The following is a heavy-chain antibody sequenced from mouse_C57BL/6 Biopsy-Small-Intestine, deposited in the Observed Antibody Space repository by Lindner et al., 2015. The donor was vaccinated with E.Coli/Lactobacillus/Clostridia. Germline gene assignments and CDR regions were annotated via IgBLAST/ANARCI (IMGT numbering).Heavy chain of an antibody. D-gene: IGHD2-3*01. Sequence: VQLQESGAELARPGASVKLSCKASGYTFTSYGISWVKQRTGQGLEWIGEIYPRNGNTYYNEKFKGKATLTADKSSSTAYMQLSSLTSDDSTVYFCARYDDYRAWFAYWGQGTLVTVSA. CDR1: GYTFTSYG. CDR3: ARYDDYRAWFAY. CDR2: IYPRNGNT. J-gene: IGHJ3*01. V-gene: IGHV1-81*01.